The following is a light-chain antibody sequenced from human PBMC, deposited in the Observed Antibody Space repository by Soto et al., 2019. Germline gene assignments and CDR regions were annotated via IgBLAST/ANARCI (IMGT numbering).Light chain of an antibody. V-gene: IGKV3-20*01. CDR1: QSVSSSY. CDR3: QQYGRPPWT. J-gene: IGKJ1*01. Sequence: EIGLSQSPGTLSLSPGERATLSCRASQSVSSSYLAWYQQAPGQAPRLLIYGASSRATGIPDRFSGSGSGTDFTLTISRLEPEDFAVYYCQQYGRPPWTFGQGTKVDIK. CDR2: GAS.